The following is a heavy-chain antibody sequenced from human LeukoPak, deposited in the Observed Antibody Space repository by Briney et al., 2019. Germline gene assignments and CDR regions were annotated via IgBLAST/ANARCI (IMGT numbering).Heavy chain of an antibody. CDR1: GDSISNYY. CDR2: IYYTGST. V-gene: IGHV4-59*08. J-gene: IGHJ4*02. Sequence: PSETLSLTCTVSGDSISNYYWSWIRQSPGKGQGWIGYIYYTGSTNYNPTLKSRVTMSVDTSKNQFSLRLNSVTAADTAVYFCARRGYSSGWFYADYWGQGTLVTVSS. CDR3: ARRGYSSGWFYADY. D-gene: IGHD6-19*01.